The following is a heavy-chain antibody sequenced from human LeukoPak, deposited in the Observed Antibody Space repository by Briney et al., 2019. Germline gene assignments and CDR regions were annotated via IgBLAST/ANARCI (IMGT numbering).Heavy chain of an antibody. CDR1: GYTFTSYA. Sequence: ASVKVSCKASGYTFTSYAMNWVRQAPGQGLEWMGRINPNSGGTNYAQKFQGRVTMTRDTSISTAYMELSRLRSDDTAVYYCARDLAGYGDYGFDYWGQGTLVTVSS. CDR3: ARDLAGYGDYGFDY. D-gene: IGHD4-17*01. J-gene: IGHJ4*02. V-gene: IGHV1-2*06. CDR2: INPNSGGT.